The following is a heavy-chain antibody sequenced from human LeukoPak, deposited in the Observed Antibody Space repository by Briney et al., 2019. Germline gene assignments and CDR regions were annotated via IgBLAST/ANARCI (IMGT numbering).Heavy chain of an antibody. J-gene: IGHJ4*02. Sequence: GGSLRLSCAASGFTFSSYGMHWVRQAPGKGLEWVAFIRYDGSNKYYADSVKGRFTISRDNSKNTLYLQMNSLRAKDTAVYYCAKEDYDILTGSAFDYWGQGTLVTVSS. D-gene: IGHD3-9*01. CDR2: IRYDGSNK. CDR1: GFTFSSYG. V-gene: IGHV3-30*02. CDR3: AKEDYDILTGSAFDY.